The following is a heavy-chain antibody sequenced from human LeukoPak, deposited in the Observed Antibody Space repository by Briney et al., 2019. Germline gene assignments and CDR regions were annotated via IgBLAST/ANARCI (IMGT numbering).Heavy chain of an antibody. V-gene: IGHV3-13*01. CDR3: VRDLGGPAAN. CDR2: IGSSGDT. J-gene: IGHJ4*02. D-gene: IGHD3-16*01. CDR1: GFTFTTYD. Sequence: GGSLRLSCAASGFTFTTYDFHWVRQPTGKGLEWVSSIGSSGDTFYSGSVKGRFTISRDNAKNPLYLQMNSLRAGDTALYYCVRDLGGPAANWGQGTLVTVSS.